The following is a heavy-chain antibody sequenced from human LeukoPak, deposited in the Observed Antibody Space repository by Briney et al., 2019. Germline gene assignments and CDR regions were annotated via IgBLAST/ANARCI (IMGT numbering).Heavy chain of an antibody. V-gene: IGHV3-9*01. Sequence: GGSLRLSCAASGFTFVDYAMPWVRQAPGKGLEWVSGISWNSGSIGYADSVKGRFTISRDNAKNSLYLQMNSLRAEDTALYYCAKGDSSGWYSDAFDIWGQGTMVTVSS. D-gene: IGHD6-19*01. CDR1: GFTFVDYA. J-gene: IGHJ3*02. CDR2: ISWNSGSI. CDR3: AKGDSSGWYSDAFDI.